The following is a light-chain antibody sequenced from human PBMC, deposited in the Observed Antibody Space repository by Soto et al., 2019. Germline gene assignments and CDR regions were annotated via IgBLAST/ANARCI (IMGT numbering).Light chain of an antibody. J-gene: IGKJ5*01. Sequence: DIVMTQFPLSLPVTPGEPASMSCRSSQSLLHSNGYNYLDWYLQRPGQSPQLLIHLGSNRASGVPDRFSGSGSGTDFTLKISRVEAEDVGVYYCIQALQTPPLTFGQGTRPDIK. V-gene: IGKV2-28*01. CDR1: QSLLHSNGYNY. CDR2: LGS. CDR3: IQALQTPPLT.